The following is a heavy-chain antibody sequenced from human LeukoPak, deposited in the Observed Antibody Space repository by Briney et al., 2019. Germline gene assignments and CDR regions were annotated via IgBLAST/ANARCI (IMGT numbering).Heavy chain of an antibody. D-gene: IGHD4-17*01. CDR3: ARDKRDDYGVGRYFDY. Sequence: SETLSLTCTVSGGSISSYYWSWIRQPPGKGLEWIGYIYYSGSTNYNPSLKSRVTISVDTSKNQFSLKLSSVTAADTAVYYCARDKRDDYGVGRYFDYWGQGTLVTVSS. CDR1: GGSISSYY. J-gene: IGHJ4*02. V-gene: IGHV4-59*01. CDR2: IYYSGST.